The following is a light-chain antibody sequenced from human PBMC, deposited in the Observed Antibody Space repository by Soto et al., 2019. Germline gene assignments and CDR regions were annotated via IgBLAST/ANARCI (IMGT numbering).Light chain of an antibody. CDR1: QNIKTY. V-gene: IGKV1-39*01. CDR3: QQSFSSPPWT. J-gene: IGKJ1*01. CDR2: AAS. Sequence: DIQMTQSPSSLSASVGDSVTITCRASQNIKTYLNWYQQKPGKAPNLLIYAASSLHSGVPSRFSGSGSGTDFTLTNSSLQPEDFATYYCQQSFSSPPWTFAQGTKVEIK.